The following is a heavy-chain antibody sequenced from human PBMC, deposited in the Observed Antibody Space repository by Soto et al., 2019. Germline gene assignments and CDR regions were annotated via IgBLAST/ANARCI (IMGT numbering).Heavy chain of an antibody. V-gene: IGHV3-33*01. CDR1: GFTFSSYG. D-gene: IGHD6-13*01. J-gene: IGHJ4*02. CDR2: IWYDGSNK. CDR3: ARERSWYGWIDY. Sequence: QVQLVKSGGGVVQPGRSLRLSCAASGFTFSSYGMHWVRQAPGKGLEWVAVIWYDGSNKYYADSVKGRFTISRDNSKNTLYLQMNSLRAEDTAVYYCARERSWYGWIDYWGQGTLVTVSS.